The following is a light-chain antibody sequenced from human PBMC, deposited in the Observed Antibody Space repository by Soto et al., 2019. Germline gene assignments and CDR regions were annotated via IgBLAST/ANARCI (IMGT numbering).Light chain of an antibody. CDR3: QQYKSYSALT. J-gene: IGKJ4*01. CDR1: QSISTW. Sequence: DIQMTQSPSTLSASVGDRVTITCRASQSISTWLAWYQQKPGMAPKLLIYKASSLESGGPSRFSGSGSGTEFALTISSLQPDDFATFYCQQYKSYSALTFGGGTKVEIK. V-gene: IGKV1-5*03. CDR2: KAS.